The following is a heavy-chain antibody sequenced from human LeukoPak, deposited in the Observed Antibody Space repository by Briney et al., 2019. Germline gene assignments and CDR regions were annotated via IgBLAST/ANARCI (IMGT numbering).Heavy chain of an antibody. D-gene: IGHD2-2*01. J-gene: IGHJ5*02. CDR1: GFTFSDYW. Sequence: GGSLRLSFAASGFTFSDYWMGWVRKAPGKGLVWVSRILSDGSSTSYADSVKGRFTISRDIAKNTLYLQMNSLRVEDTAVYYCARVRITRANWFDPCGQGTLVTVSS. CDR3: ARVRITRANWFDP. CDR2: ILSDGSST. V-gene: IGHV3-74*01.